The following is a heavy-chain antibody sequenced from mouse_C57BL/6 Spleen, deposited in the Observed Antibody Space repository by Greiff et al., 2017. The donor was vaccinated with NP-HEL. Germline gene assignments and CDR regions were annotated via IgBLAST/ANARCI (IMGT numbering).Heavy chain of an antibody. D-gene: IGHD1-1*01. V-gene: IGHV1-52*01. J-gene: IGHJ2*01. CDR1: GYTFTSYW. Sequence: VKLMESGAELVRPGSSVKLSCKASGYTFTSYWMHWVKQRPIQGLEWIGNIDPSDSETHYNQKFKDKATLTVDKSSSTAYMQLSSLTSEDSAVYYCAKGYYGSSSHFDYWGQGTTLTVSS. CDR2: IDPSDSET. CDR3: AKGYYGSSSHFDY.